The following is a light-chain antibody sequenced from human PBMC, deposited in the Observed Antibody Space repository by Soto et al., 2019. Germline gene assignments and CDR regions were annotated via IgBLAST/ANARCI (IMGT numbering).Light chain of an antibody. CDR3: QQYGNSITWT. J-gene: IGKJ1*01. V-gene: IGKV3-20*01. CDR2: AAS. Sequence: EVVLTQSPGTVSLSPGECATLSCRARRNVTNNYLAWYQQKAGQAPRLLIYAASSRATGIPDRFSGSGSGTDFTLSISRPEPEDFAGYYCQQYGNSITWTFGQGTKVEIK. CDR1: RNVTNNY.